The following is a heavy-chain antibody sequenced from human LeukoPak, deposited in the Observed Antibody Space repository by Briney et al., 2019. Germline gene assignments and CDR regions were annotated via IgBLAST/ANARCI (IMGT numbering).Heavy chain of an antibody. D-gene: IGHD3-10*01. CDR2: IKSKTDGGTT. Sequence: PGGSLRLSCAAPGSTFSNAWMSWVRAAPGEGLEWVGRIKSKTDGGTTDYAAPVKGRFTISRDDSKNTLYLQMNIQKSEGANLYYCTTEGIRGDFDYWGQGTLVTVSS. CDR3: TTEGIRGDFDY. V-gene: IGHV3-15*01. CDR1: GSTFSNAW. J-gene: IGHJ4*02.